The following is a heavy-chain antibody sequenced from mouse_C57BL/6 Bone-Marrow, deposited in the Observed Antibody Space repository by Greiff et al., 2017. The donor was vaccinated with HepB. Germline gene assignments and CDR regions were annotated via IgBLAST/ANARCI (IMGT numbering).Heavy chain of an antibody. V-gene: IGHV1-22*01. Sequence: VHVKQSGPELVKPGASVKMSCKASGYTFTDYNMHWVKQSHGKSLEWIGYINPNNGGTSYNQKFKGKATLTVNKSSSTAYMELRSLTSEDSAVYYCASKDYYGSSSYYYAMDYWGQGTSVTVSS. CDR1: GYTFTDYN. D-gene: IGHD1-1*01. CDR3: ASKDYYGSSSYYYAMDY. J-gene: IGHJ4*01. CDR2: INPNNGGT.